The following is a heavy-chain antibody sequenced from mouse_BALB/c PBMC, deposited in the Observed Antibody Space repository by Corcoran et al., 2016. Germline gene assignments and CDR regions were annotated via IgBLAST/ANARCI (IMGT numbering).Heavy chain of an antibody. CDR2: INTYTGEP. Sequence: QIQLVQSGPELKKPGETVKISCKASGYTFTNYGMNWVKQAPGKGLKWMGWINTYTGEPTYADDFKGRFAFSLETSASTAYLQINNLKNEDTATYCCARSPYYYGIDYWGQGTTLTVSS. J-gene: IGHJ2*01. CDR1: GYTFTNYG. V-gene: IGHV9-3-1*01. CDR3: ARSPYYYGIDY. D-gene: IGHD1-1*01.